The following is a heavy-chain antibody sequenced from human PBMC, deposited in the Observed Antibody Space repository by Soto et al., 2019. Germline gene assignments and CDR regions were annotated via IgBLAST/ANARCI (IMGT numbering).Heavy chain of an antibody. CDR1: GFTFSSYA. D-gene: IGHD6-6*01. CDR3: AKDKVSYSSSSPPSLFDY. CDR2: ISGSGGST. J-gene: IGHJ4*02. Sequence: GGSLRLSCAASGFTFSSYAMSWVRQAPGKGLEWVSAISGSGGSTYYADSVKGRFTISRDNSKNTLYLQMNSLRAEDTAVYYCAKDKVSYSSSSPPSLFDYWGQGTLVTVSS. V-gene: IGHV3-23*01.